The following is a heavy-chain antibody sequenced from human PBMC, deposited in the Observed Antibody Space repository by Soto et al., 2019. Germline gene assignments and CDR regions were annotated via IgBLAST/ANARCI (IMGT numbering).Heavy chain of an antibody. V-gene: IGHV3-23*01. CDR2: TRSNGEHT. Sequence: PGGSLRLSCAGSGFTFSNFALAWVRQAPGKGLEWVSTTRSNGEHTYYADSVKGRFTVSRDNSKNALFLDMTSLGAEDTAVYYCARLDDGITIFGVSGYYYGMDVWGQGTTVTVSS. D-gene: IGHD3-3*01. CDR3: ARLDDGITIFGVSGYYYGMDV. CDR1: GFTFSNFA. J-gene: IGHJ6*02.